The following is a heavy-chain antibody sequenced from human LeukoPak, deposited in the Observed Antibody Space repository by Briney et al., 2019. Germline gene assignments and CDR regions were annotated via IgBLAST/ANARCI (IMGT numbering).Heavy chain of an antibody. Sequence: SETLSLTCAVYGGSFSGYYWSWIRQPPGKGLEWIGEINHSGSTNYNPSLKSRVTISVDTSKNQFSLKLSSVTAADTAVYYCARGFRRAGYSSGWYPDYWGQGTLVTVSS. CDR2: INHSGST. D-gene: IGHD6-19*01. CDR3: ARGFRRAGYSSGWYPDY. J-gene: IGHJ4*02. CDR1: GGSFSGYY. V-gene: IGHV4-34*01.